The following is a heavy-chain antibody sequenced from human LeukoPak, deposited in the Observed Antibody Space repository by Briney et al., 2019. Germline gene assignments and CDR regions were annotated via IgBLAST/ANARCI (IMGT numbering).Heavy chain of an antibody. CDR1: GFTFTSFE. J-gene: IGHJ4*02. V-gene: IGHV3-48*03. CDR3: ARGVDY. CDR2: ISSSGSTM. Sequence: GGSLRLSCAASGFTFTSFEMKWVRQAPGKGLEWTSYISSSGSTMYYADSVKGRFTISRDNAQNSLYLQMNSLRAEDTGVYYCARGVDYWGQGTLVTVSS.